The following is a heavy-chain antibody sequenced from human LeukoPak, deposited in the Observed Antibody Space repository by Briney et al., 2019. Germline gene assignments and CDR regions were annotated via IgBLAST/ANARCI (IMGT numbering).Heavy chain of an antibody. D-gene: IGHD3-22*01. J-gene: IGHJ4*02. CDR3: ARDLLRDSSGPFDY. V-gene: IGHV3-33*08. CDR1: GFTFSSLA. Sequence: GGSLRLSCAASGFTFSSLAMSWVRQAPGKGLEWVAVIWYDGSNKYYADSVKGRFTISRDNSKNTLYLQMNSLRAEDTAVYYCARDLLRDSSGPFDYWGQGTLVTVSS. CDR2: IWYDGSNK.